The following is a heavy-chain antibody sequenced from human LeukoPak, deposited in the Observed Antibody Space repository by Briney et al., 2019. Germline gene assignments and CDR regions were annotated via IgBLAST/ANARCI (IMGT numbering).Heavy chain of an antibody. Sequence: GGSLRLSCAASGFTFSNYNMNWVRQTPGKGLEWVSSITRDSIYTFYADSVKGRFTISRDNAKNSLYLQMNSLRAEDTAVYYCARAGFTFSDYFGSFFDYWGQGTLVTVSS. CDR2: ITRDSIYT. V-gene: IGHV3-21*01. CDR3: ARAGFTFSDYFGSFFDY. J-gene: IGHJ4*02. CDR1: GFTFSNYN. D-gene: IGHD3-10*01.